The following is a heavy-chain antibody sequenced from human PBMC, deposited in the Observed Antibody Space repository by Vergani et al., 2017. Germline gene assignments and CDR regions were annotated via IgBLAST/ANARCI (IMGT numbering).Heavy chain of an antibody. D-gene: IGHD3-3*01. V-gene: IGHV5-51*01. J-gene: IGHJ4*02. CDR3: ARDRSYYDFWSSYFDY. CDR1: GYSFTSYW. Sequence: EVQLVQSGAEVKKPGESLKISCKGSGYSFTSYWIGWVRQMPGKGLEWMGIIYPGDSDTRYSPSFQGQFTISADKSISTAYLQWSSLKASDTAMYYCARDRSYYDFWSSYFDYWGQGTLVTVSS. CDR2: IYPGDSDT.